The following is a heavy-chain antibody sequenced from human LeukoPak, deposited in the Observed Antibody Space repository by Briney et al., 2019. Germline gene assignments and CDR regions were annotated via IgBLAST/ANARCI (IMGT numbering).Heavy chain of an antibody. D-gene: IGHD5-18*01. V-gene: IGHV3-48*03. Sequence: GGALRLSCAASGFTFSSYEMNWVRQAPGKGLEWVSYISSSAGTTYYADSVKGRFTISRDNAKNSLYLQMNSLRAEDTAVYFCARQQQQLWYDWGQGTLVTVSS. J-gene: IGHJ4*02. CDR3: ARQQQQLWYD. CDR1: GFTFSSYE. CDR2: ISSSAGTT.